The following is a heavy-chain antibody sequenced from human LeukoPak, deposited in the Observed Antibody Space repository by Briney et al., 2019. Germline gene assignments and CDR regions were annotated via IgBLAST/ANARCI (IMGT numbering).Heavy chain of an antibody. V-gene: IGHV1-2*06. D-gene: IGHD7-27*01. CDR1: GYTVSDYF. J-gene: IGHJ4*02. CDR2: INPNSGGT. CDR3: ARDLSTTSNWELDY. Sequence: ASVKVSCKASGYTVSDYFIHWVRQAPGQGLEWMGRINPNSGGTEYAQNFQGRVTMTRDTSISASYMELSRLTSDDTAVYYCARDLSTTSNWELDYWGQGTLVTVSS.